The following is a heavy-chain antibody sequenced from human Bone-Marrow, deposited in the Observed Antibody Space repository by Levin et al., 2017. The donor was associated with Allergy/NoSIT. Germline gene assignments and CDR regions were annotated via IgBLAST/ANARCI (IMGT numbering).Heavy chain of an antibody. CDR1: GGSISSGIYF. V-gene: IGHV4-31*03. CDR2: VSYSGIT. J-gene: IGHJ3*01. D-gene: IGHD3-3*01. Sequence: MASETLSLTCTVSGGSISSGIYFWSWVRQLPGKGLEWIGYVSYSGITFYNQSLKSRVTISGDTSKNLFSLTLNSVTAADTAIYYCARGITVFGVVLAVNDAFDVWGQGTMVTVSS. CDR3: ARGITVFGVVLAVNDAFDV.